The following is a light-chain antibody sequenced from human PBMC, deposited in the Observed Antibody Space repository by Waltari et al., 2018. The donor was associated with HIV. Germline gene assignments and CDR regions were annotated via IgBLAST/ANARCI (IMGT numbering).Light chain of an antibody. CDR3: QQSYSTTWT. CDR2: GAS. J-gene: IGKJ1*01. V-gene: IGKV1-39*01. CDR1: QSISRY. Sequence: DIQMTKSPSSLSASVGARVTITCRASQSISRYLNWYQQKPGKATKFLIYGASSLQSGVPSRFTGSGSGTDFTLTISSLQPEDFATYYCQQSYSTTWTFGQGTKVEIK.